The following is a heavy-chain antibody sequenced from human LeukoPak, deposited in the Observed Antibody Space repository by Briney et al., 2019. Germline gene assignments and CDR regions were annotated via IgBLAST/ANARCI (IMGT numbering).Heavy chain of an antibody. CDR1: GGSISSYY. J-gene: IGHJ4*02. CDR3: ARVQWELSKTDFDY. V-gene: IGHV4-34*01. Sequence: SETLSLTCTVSGGSISSYYWSWIRQPPGKGLEWIGEINHSGSTNYNPSLKSRVTISVDTSKNQFSLKLSSVTAADTAVYYCARVQWELSKTDFDYWGQGTLVTVSS. CDR2: INHSGST. D-gene: IGHD1-26*01.